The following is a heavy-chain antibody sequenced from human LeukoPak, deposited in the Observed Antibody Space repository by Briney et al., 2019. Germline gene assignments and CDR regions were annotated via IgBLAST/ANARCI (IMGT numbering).Heavy chain of an antibody. J-gene: IGHJ4*02. V-gene: IGHV3-30*02. CDR2: IRYDGTNR. Sequence: GGSLRLSCAASGFTFSSCGMHWVRQAPGKGLEWVAFIRYDGTNRYYADSVKGRFTISRDNSKNTLYLQMNSLRAKDTAVYYCVTRGYSGPGRRRGTDYWGQGTLVTVSS. D-gene: IGHD5-12*01. CDR1: GFTFSSCG. CDR3: VTRGYSGPGRRRGTDY.